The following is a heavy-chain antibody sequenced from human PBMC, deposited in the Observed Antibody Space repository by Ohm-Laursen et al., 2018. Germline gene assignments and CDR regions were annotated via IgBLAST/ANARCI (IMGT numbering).Heavy chain of an antibody. CDR1: GGSISSYY. Sequence: TLSLTCTVSGGSISSYYWSWIRQPPGKALEWLARIDWDDDKYYSTSLRTRLTISKDTSKNQVVLTMTNMDPVDTATYYCARRYGEGNGMDVWGQGTTVTVSS. D-gene: IGHD3-10*01. CDR3: ARRYGEGNGMDV. V-gene: IGHV2-70*11. J-gene: IGHJ6*02. CDR2: IDWDDDK.